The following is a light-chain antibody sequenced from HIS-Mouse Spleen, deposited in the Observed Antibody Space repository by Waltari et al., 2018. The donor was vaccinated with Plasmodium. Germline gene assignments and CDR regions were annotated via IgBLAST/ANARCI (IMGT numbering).Light chain of an antibody. Sequence: SYVLTQPPSVSVPPGQTARIPCGGKNIGRKSVHVYQQKPGQAPVLVVYDDSDRPSGIPERFSGSNSGNTATLTISRVEAGDEADYYCQVWDSSSDHPVFGGGTKLTVL. CDR1: NIGRKS. CDR3: QVWDSSSDHPV. CDR2: DDS. V-gene: IGLV3-21*02. J-gene: IGLJ2*01.